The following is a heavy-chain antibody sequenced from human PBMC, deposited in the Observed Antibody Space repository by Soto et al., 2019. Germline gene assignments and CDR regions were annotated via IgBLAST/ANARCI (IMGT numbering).Heavy chain of an antibody. Sequence: GGSLRLSCAASGFTFGSYGMHWVRQAPGKGLEWMAVISYDGSNKYYADSVKGRFTISRDNSKNTLYLQMNSLRAEDTAVFYCAKSIAVVRGGWYFDYWGQGTLVTVSS. V-gene: IGHV3-30*18. CDR1: GFTFGSYG. D-gene: IGHD3-10*01. J-gene: IGHJ4*02. CDR3: AKSIAVVRGGWYFDY. CDR2: ISYDGSNK.